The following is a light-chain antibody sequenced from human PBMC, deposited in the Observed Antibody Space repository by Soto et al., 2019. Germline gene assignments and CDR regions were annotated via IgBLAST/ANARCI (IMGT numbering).Light chain of an antibody. V-gene: IGKV1-39*01. CDR2: GAS. J-gene: IGKJ4*01. Sequence: IHMTQSPSSLSASVGDRVTITCRASETISHYLNWYQQKPGKAPKLLIYGASKLQSGVPSRFSGSGSGTDFTLTITSLQIEDFATYYCQQRAITPLTFGGGTNVDIK. CDR1: ETISHY. CDR3: QQRAITPLT.